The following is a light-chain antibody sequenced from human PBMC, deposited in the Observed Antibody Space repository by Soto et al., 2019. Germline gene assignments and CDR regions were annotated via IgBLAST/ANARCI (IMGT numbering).Light chain of an antibody. CDR1: QSVSSN. CDR3: QQYNNWPFT. CDR2: GAS. V-gene: IGKV3-15*01. Sequence: EIVMTQSPSTLSVSPGERATLSCRASQSVSSNLAWYQQKPGQAPRLLIYGASTRATGIPARFSGSGSGTEFTLTISSSQSEDFAVYYCQQYNNWPFTFGPGTKVDIK. J-gene: IGKJ3*01.